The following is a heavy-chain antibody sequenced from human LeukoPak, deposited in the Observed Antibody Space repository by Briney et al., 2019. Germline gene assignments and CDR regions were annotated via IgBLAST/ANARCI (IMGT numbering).Heavy chain of an antibody. CDR3: ARGGSGWYKNWFDP. CDR2: IYYSGST. CDR1: GGSISSYY. D-gene: IGHD6-19*01. Sequence: SETLSLTCTVSGGSISSYYWSWIRQPPGKGLEWIGYIYYSGSTNYNPSLKSRVTISVDTSKNQFSLKLNSVTAADTAVYYCARGGSGWYKNWFDPWGQGTLVTVSS. V-gene: IGHV4-59*01. J-gene: IGHJ5*02.